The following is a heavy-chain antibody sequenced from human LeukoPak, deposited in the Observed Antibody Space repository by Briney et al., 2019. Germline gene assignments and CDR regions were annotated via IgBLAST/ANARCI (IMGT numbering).Heavy chain of an antibody. CDR1: GFTFSSYW. J-gene: IGHJ4*02. Sequence: GGSLRLSCAASGFTFSSYWMSWVRQAPGKGLEWVANIKQDGSEKYYVDSVKGRLTISRDNAKNSLYLQMNSLRAEDTALYYCAKDMKRVLRYFDWLSAVGFDYWGQGTLVTVSS. CDR3: AKDMKRVLRYFDWLSAVGFDY. CDR2: IKQDGSEK. D-gene: IGHD3-9*01. V-gene: IGHV3-7*03.